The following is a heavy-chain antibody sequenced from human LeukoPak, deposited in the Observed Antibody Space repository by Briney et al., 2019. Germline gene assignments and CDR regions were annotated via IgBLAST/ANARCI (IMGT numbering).Heavy chain of an antibody. D-gene: IGHD3-22*01. J-gene: IGHJ4*02. Sequence: GGSLRLSGAASGFSFSSYGMRWVRQAPGNGLEWVAVISYDGSNKYYADSVKGRFTISRDNSKNTLYMQMNSLRAEDTAVYYCEKARAYESSGCIDYWGQGTLVTVSS. CDR1: GFSFSSYG. V-gene: IGHV3-30*18. CDR2: ISYDGSNK. CDR3: EKARAYESSGCIDY.